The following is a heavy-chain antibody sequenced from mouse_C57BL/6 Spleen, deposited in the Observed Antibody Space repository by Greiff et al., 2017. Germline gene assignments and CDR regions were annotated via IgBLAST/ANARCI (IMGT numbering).Heavy chain of an antibody. CDR3: AREGLTRDFDY. CDR1: GYTFTSYW. D-gene: IGHD2-4*01. V-gene: IGHV1-59*01. CDR2: IDPSDSYT. Sequence: QVQLQQPGAELVRPGTSVKLSCKASGYTFTSYWMHWVKQRPGQGLEWIGVIDPSDSYTNYNQKFKGKATLTVDTSSSTAYMQLSSLTSEDSAVYYCAREGLTRDFDYWGQGTTLTVSS. J-gene: IGHJ2*01.